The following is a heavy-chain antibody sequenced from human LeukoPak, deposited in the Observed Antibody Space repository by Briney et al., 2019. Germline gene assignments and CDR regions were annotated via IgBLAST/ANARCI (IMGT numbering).Heavy chain of an antibody. V-gene: IGHV3-7*01. J-gene: IGHJ4*02. CDR2: IKQDGNEK. CDR1: GFTLSSYW. Sequence: GGSLRLSCAASGFTLSSYWMSWVRQAPGKGLEWVANIKQDGNEKYYVDSVKGRFTISRDNAKNSLYLQMNSLRAEDTAVYYCARGQGPYGDYYFYYWGQGTLVTVSS. D-gene: IGHD4-17*01. CDR3: ARGQGPYGDYYFYY.